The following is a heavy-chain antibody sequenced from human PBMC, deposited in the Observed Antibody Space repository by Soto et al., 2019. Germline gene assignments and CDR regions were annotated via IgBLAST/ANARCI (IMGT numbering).Heavy chain of an antibody. Sequence: GASVKVSCKASGYTFTGYYMHWVRQAPGQGLEWMGRINPNNGDTNYAQKFQGWVTMTRDTSITTAYMELSRLRSDNTAVYYCARGRGSHGVYYFDSWGQGTLVTVSS. J-gene: IGHJ4*02. V-gene: IGHV1-2*04. CDR2: INPNNGDT. CDR1: GYTFTGYY. D-gene: IGHD1-26*01. CDR3: ARGRGSHGVYYFDS.